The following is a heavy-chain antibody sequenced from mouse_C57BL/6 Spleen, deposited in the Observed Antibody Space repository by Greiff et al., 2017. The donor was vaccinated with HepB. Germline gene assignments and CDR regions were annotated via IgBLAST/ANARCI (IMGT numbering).Heavy chain of an antibody. CDR3: VKAVDHYYGSSPFAY. Sequence: EVNVVESGGGLVQPGASLRLSCAASGFTFTDYYMSWARQPPGKAPEWLALIRNKANGYKTEYTASVKGRFTISRDNSQNILYLQMNALRAEDSATYYCVKAVDHYYGSSPFAYWGQGTLVTVSA. CDR2: IRNKANGYKT. V-gene: IGHV7-4*01. CDR1: GFTFTDYY. J-gene: IGHJ3*01. D-gene: IGHD1-1*01.